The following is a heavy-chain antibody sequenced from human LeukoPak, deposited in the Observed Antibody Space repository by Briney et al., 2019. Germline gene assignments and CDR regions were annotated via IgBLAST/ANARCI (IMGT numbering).Heavy chain of an antibody. V-gene: IGHV4-39*01. D-gene: IGHD3-10*01. J-gene: IGHJ4*02. Sequence: SETLSLTCLVSGGSISGSSHYWGWVRQPPGKGPEWIGSIHYSGITYYSPSLKSPVTISVDTSKNQFSLKLTSVTAADTAVYCCARHLDYYGSGSYLGLWGQGTLVTVSS. CDR1: GGSISGSSHY. CDR3: ARHLDYYGSGSYLGL. CDR2: IHYSGIT.